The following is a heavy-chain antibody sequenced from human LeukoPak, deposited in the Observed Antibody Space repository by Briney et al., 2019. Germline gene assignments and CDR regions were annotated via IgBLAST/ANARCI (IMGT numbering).Heavy chain of an antibody. V-gene: IGHV1-18*01. CDR3: ARDPASHNGIYGEFDY. J-gene: IGHJ4*02. CDR2: ISAYNGNT. Sequence: ASVKVSCKASGYTFTSYGISWVRQAPGHGLEWMGWISAYNGNTNYAQKLQGRVTMTTDTSTSTAYMELRSLRSDDTAVYYCARDPASHNGIYGEFDYWGQGTLVTVSS. CDR1: GYTFTSYG. D-gene: IGHD1-26*01.